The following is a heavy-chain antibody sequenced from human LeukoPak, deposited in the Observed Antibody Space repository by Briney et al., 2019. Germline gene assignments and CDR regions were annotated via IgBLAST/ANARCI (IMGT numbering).Heavy chain of an antibody. CDR1: GFNFNSYS. Sequence: GGSLRLSCAASGFNFNSYSLTWVRQAPGKGLEWVGRSGNKVDSYTAEYAASVKGRFTISRDDSKDSLYLQLNTLTTEDTAVYYCTRGYSGVSVYAFDVWGQGTMVTVSS. V-gene: IGHV3-72*01. CDR2: SGNKVDSYTA. D-gene: IGHD1-26*01. CDR3: TRGYSGVSVYAFDV. J-gene: IGHJ3*01.